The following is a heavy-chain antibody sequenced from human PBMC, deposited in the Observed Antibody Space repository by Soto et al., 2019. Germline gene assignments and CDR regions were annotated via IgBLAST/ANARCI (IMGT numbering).Heavy chain of an antibody. J-gene: IGHJ6*02. CDR3: AAGPIVGATKYYYYGMDV. CDR2: INGDNDNT. CDR1: GYTFTSRS. V-gene: IGHV1-3*01. Sequence: ASVKVSCKASGYTFTSRSIHWVRQVPGQGLQWMGWINGDNDNTKYSQNFQGRVTITRDIPANTAYMELSSLRSEDTAVYYCAAGPIVGATKYYYYGMDVWGQGTTVTVFS. D-gene: IGHD1-26*01.